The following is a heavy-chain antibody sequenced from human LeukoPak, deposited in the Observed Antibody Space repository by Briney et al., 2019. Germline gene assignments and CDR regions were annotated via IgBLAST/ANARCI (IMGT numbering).Heavy chain of an antibody. D-gene: IGHD3-10*01. Sequence: GGSLRLSCAASRFTFSSYVMHWVRQAPGKGLEWVAVISYDGSNKYYADSVKGRFTISRDNSKNTLYLQMNSLRAEDTAVYYCAKGYYYADDYWGQGTLVTVSS. CDR2: ISYDGSNK. J-gene: IGHJ4*02. CDR3: AKGYYYADDY. V-gene: IGHV3-30*18. CDR1: RFTFSSYV.